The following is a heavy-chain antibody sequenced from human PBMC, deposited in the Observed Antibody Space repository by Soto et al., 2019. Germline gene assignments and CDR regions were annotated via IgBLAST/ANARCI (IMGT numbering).Heavy chain of an antibody. D-gene: IGHD2-2*01. Sequence: GGSLRLSCAASGFTFSSYSMNWVRQAPGKGLEWVSSISSSSSYIYYADSVKGRFTISRDNAKNSLYLQMNSLRAEDTAVYYCARDRGGKTGVVPAAMSEYTDYYYYGMDVWGQGTTVTVSS. CDR1: GFTFSSYS. CDR3: ARDRGGKTGVVPAAMSEYTDYYYYGMDV. J-gene: IGHJ6*02. CDR2: ISSSSSYI. V-gene: IGHV3-21*01.